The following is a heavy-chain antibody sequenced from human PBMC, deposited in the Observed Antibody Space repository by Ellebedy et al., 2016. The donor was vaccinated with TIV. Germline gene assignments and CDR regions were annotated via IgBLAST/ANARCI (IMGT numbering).Heavy chain of an antibody. CDR1: GDSISDYY. V-gene: IGHV4-59*01. CDR2: IYHSGSN. CDR3: ARGAPFPYYFDS. Sequence: MPGGSLRLSCTVSGDSISDYYWTWIRQSPETGLEWIGYIYHSGSNGYNPSLKSRVTISVDTPKNQFSLKLNSVTAADTAVYYCARGAPFPYYFDSWGQGLLVTVSS. J-gene: IGHJ4*02.